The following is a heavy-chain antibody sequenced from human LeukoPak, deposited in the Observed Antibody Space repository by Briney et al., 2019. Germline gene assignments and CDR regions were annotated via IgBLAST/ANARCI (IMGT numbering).Heavy chain of an antibody. CDR3: ARDRGLRFLSWFDP. D-gene: IGHD3-3*01. CDR1: GYTFTSYG. J-gene: IGHJ5*02. Sequence: ASVKVSCKASGYTFTSYGISWVRQAPGQGLEWIGWISAYNGNTNYAQKLQGRVTMTTDTSTSTAYMELRSLRSDDTAVYYCARDRGLRFLSWFDPWGQGTLVTVSS. CDR2: ISAYNGNT. V-gene: IGHV1-18*01.